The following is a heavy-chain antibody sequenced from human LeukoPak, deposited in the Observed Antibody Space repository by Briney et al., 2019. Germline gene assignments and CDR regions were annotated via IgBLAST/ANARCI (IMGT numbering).Heavy chain of an antibody. Sequence: KTSETPSLTCTVSGGSISSSSYYWGWIRQPPGKGLEWIGSIYYSGSTYYNPSLKSRVTISVDTSKNQFSLKLSSVTAADTAVYYCARPSYGYYYYGMDVWGQGTTVTVSS. CDR2: IYYSGST. CDR1: GGSISSSSYY. J-gene: IGHJ6*02. D-gene: IGHD5-18*01. CDR3: ARPSYGYYYYGMDV. V-gene: IGHV4-39*01.